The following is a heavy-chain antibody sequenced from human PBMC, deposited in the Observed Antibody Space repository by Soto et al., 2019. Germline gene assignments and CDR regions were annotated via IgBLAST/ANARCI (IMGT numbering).Heavy chain of an antibody. CDR3: ARDTPLGRFYP. CDR2: INSDGSST. J-gene: IGHJ5*02. Sequence: PGGSLRLSCAASGFTFSTYLMHWVRQAPGKGLVWVSRINSDGSSTSYADSVKGRFTISRDNAKNTLYLQMNSLRAEDTAVYYCARDTPLGRFYPWGPGTLVTVSS. D-gene: IGHD7-27*01. V-gene: IGHV3-74*01. CDR1: GFTFSTYL.